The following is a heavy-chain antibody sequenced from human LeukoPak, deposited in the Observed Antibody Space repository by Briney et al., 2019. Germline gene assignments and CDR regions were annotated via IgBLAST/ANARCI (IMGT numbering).Heavy chain of an antibody. V-gene: IGHV4-34*01. Sequence: SETLSLTCAVYGGSFSGYYWSWIRQPPGKGLEWIGEINHSGSTNYNPSLKSRVTISVDTSKNQFSLKLSSVTAADTAVYYCASGAPGRWQIHYWGQGTLVTVSS. CDR2: INHSGST. CDR3: ASGAPGRWQIHY. CDR1: GGSFSGYY. D-gene: IGHD4-23*01. J-gene: IGHJ4*02.